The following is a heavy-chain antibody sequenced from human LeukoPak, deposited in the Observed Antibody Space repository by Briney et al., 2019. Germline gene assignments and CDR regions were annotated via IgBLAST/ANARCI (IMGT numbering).Heavy chain of an antibody. V-gene: IGHV3-30*18. CDR3: AKDRYSYAFEYSDS. CDR2: ISNDGSKK. Sequence: GGSLRLSCAASGFTFSSYGMHWVRQAPGKGLDWVAVISNDGSKKYYTDSVKGRFTISRDNSKNTLSLQVSSLRTEDTAVYYCAKDRYSYAFEYSDSWGQGTLVTVSS. J-gene: IGHJ4*02. CDR1: GFTFSSYG. D-gene: IGHD5-18*01.